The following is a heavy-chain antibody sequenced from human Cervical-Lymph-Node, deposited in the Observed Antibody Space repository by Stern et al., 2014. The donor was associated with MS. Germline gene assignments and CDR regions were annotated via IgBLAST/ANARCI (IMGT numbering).Heavy chain of an antibody. J-gene: IGHJ3*02. CDR1: GYTFTSYG. V-gene: IGHV1-18*01. Sequence: QVQLVQSGAEVKKPGASVKVSCKASGYTFTSYGISWVRQAPGQGLEWMGWIRAYNGNTNYAQKLQGRVTMTTDTSTSTAYMELRSLRSDDAAVYYCARDGSIVVPRGDDAFDIWGQGTMVTVSS. D-gene: IGHD3-22*01. CDR3: ARDGSIVVPRGDDAFDI. CDR2: IRAYNGNT.